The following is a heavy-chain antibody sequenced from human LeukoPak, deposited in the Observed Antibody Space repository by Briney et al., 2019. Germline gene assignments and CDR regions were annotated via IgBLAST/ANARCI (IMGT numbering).Heavy chain of an antibody. Sequence: SETLSLTCAVYGGSFSGYYWSWIRQPPGKGLEWIGEINHSGSTNYNPSPKSRVTISVDTSKNQFSLKLSSVTAADTAVYYCAREAPDCTNGVCYIRDAFDIWGQGTMVTVSS. CDR3: AREAPDCTNGVCYIRDAFDI. D-gene: IGHD2-8*01. J-gene: IGHJ3*02. V-gene: IGHV4-34*01. CDR1: GGSFSGYY. CDR2: INHSGST.